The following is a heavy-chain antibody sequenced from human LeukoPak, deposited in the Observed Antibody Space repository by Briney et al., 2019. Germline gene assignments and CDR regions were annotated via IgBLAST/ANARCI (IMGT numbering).Heavy chain of an antibody. CDR3: ARTASSGYFYFDY. CDR1: GYXFTAYY. J-gene: IGHJ4*02. CDR2: INPTSGDT. V-gene: IGHV1-2*02. D-gene: IGHD3-22*01. Sequence: GASVKVSCKASGYXFTAYYTHWVRQAPGQGLEWMGWINPTSGDTDYAQQFQGRVSITRDTSISTVYMDLSTLRSDDTAVYYCARTASSGYFYFDYWGQGTLVTVSS.